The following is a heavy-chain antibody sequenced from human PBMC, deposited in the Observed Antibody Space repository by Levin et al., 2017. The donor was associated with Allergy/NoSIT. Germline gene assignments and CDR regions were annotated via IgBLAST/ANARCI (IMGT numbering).Heavy chain of an antibody. Sequence: GESLKISCAASGFTFSSYAMHWVRQAPGKGLEWVAVISYDGSNKYYADSVKGRFTISRDNSKNTLYLQMNSLRAEDTAVYYCARVGGLVLGAFDIWGQGTMVTVSS. D-gene: IGHD6-19*01. CDR1: GFTFSSYA. V-gene: IGHV3-30-3*01. CDR3: ARVGGLVLGAFDI. CDR2: ISYDGSNK. J-gene: IGHJ3*02.